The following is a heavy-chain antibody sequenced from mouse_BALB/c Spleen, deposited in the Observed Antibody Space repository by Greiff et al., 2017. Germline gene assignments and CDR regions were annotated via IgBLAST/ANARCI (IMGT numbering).Heavy chain of an antibody. CDR1: GYTFTSYV. CDR3: ARKETTDWYFDV. CDR2: INPYNDGT. V-gene: IGHV1-14*01. D-gene: IGHD1-1*01. J-gene: IGHJ1*01. Sequence: EVQLVESGPELVKPGASVKMSCKASGYTFTSYVMHWVKQKPGQGLEWIGYINPYNDGTKYNEKFKGKATLTSDKSSSTAYMELSSLTSEDSAVYYCARKETTDWYFDVWGAGTTVTVSS.